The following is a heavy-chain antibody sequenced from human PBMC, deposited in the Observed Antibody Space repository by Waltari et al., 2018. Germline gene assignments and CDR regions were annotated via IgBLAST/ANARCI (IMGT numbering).Heavy chain of an antibody. CDR3: ARSGGGTTTFGVAE. Sequence: QVQLVQSGAEVKKSGASVKVSCKASGYTFTDFFIHWVRQAPGQGLEWMGRINPNSGDTSDAKGFQGRVTMTGDTSITTAYMELTGLRSDDTAIYYCARSGGGTTTFGVAEWGQGSLVTVSS. D-gene: IGHD3-3*01. CDR2: INPNSGDT. J-gene: IGHJ4*02. CDR1: GYTFTDFF. V-gene: IGHV1-2*06.